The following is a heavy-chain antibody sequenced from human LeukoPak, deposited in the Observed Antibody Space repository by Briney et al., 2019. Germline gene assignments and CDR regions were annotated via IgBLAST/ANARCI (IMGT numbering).Heavy chain of an antibody. J-gene: IGHJ4*02. D-gene: IGHD4/OR15-4a*01. CDR1: GYTFISNA. V-gene: IGHV1-18*01. CDR3: ARGTDYIDY. Sequence: ASVKVSCKASGYTFISNAITWVRQAPGQGLEWMGWISAYSGNTNYAQNLQGRVTMTTDTSTSTAYMELRRLRSDDTAVYYCARGTDYIDYWGQGTLVTVSS. CDR2: ISAYSGNT.